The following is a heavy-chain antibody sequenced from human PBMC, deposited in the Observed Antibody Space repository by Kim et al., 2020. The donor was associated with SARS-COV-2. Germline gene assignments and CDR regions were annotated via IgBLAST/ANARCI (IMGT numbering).Heavy chain of an antibody. CDR3: ARGPSRRLSGYSYGRPSYGGNSQFDY. CDR2: INHSGST. V-gene: IGHV4-34*01. CDR1: GGSFSGYY. Sequence: SETLYLTCAVYGGSFSGYYWSWIRQPPGKGLEWIGEINHSGSTNYNPSLKSRVTISVDTSKNQFSLKLSSVTAADTAVYYCARGPSRRLSGYSYGRPSYGGNSQFDYWGQGTLVTVSS. J-gene: IGHJ4*02. D-gene: IGHD5-18*01.